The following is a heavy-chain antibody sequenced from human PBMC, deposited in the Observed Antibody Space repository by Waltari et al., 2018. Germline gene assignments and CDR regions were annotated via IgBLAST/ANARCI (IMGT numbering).Heavy chain of an antibody. J-gene: IGHJ4*02. CDR3: AKDPAGTYYFEY. Sequence: EVQLLESGGGWVQPGGSLRLAGAAYEFNFRSYAMNWVRQAPGKGLEWVSTISGSGGNTYYADSVKGRFTISRDNSKNTLYLQMNSLRAEDTAVYYCAKDPAGTYYFEYWGQGTLVTVSS. D-gene: IGHD6-19*01. CDR2: ISGSGGNT. V-gene: IGHV3-23*01. CDR1: EFNFRSYA.